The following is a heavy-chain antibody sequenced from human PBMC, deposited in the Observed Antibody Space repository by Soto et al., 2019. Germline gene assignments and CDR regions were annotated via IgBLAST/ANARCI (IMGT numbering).Heavy chain of an antibody. V-gene: IGHV1-69*13. Sequence: GASVKVSCKASGGTFSSYAISWVRQAPGQGLEWMGGIIPIFGTANYAQKFQGRVTITADESTSTAYMELSSLRSEDTAVYYCALGLPTWYWFDPWGQGTLVTVSS. CDR1: GGTFSSYA. CDR2: IIPIFGTA. CDR3: ALGLPTWYWFDP. D-gene: IGHD4-17*01. J-gene: IGHJ5*02.